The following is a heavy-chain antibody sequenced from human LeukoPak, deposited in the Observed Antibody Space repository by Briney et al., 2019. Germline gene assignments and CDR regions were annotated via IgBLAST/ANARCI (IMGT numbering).Heavy chain of an antibody. D-gene: IGHD2-15*01. J-gene: IGHJ3*02. CDR2: IYPGDSDT. CDR3: ASRSRDNAFDI. V-gene: IGHV5-51*01. Sequence: GESLKISCKGSGYSFTSYWIGWVRQMPGKGLEWMGIIYPGDSDTRYSPPLQGQVTISADKSISTAYLQWSSLKASDTAMYYCASRSRDNAFDIWGQGTMVTVSS. CDR1: GYSFTSYW.